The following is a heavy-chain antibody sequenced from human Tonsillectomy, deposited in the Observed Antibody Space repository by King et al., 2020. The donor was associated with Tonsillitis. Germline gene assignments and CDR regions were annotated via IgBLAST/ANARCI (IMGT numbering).Heavy chain of an antibody. CDR2: IWDDGSNK. CDR1: GFTFSSYG. D-gene: IGHD2-2*01. V-gene: IGHV3-33*01. J-gene: IGHJ6*02. CDR3: ARAPSAAPRSYYYYGMDV. Sequence: VQLVESGGGVVQPGRSLRLSCAASGFTFSSYGIHWVRQAPGKGLEWVAVIWDDGSNKYYADSVKGRFTISRGNSKNTLPLQMKRLRAEDTAVYYCARAPSAAPRSYYYYGMDVWGQGTTVTVSS.